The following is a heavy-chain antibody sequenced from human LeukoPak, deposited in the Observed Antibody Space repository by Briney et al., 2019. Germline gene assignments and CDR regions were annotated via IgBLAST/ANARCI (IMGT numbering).Heavy chain of an antibody. J-gene: IGHJ4*02. CDR3: ARRPCSGGICYSDY. CDR2: ISASSNYI. D-gene: IGHD2-15*01. Sequence: XWVXSISASSNYIYYADSVKGRFTISRDNAKNSLYLQMNSLRAEDTAVYYCARRPCSGGICYSDYWGQGTLVTVSS. V-gene: IGHV3-21*01.